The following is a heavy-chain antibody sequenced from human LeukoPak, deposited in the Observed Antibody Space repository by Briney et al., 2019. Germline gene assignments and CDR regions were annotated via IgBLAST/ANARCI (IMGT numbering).Heavy chain of an antibody. CDR2: ISAYNGNT. Sequence: ASVTVSCKASGYTFSGYGFSWVRQAPGQGLEWMGWISAYNGNTKYAQKYQGRVTMTTDTSTSTAYVELRSLRSDDTAVYYCARGGGSYGDYSLWLGYWGQGTLVSVSS. V-gene: IGHV1-18*01. CDR3: ARGGGSYGDYSLWLGY. D-gene: IGHD4-17*01. J-gene: IGHJ4*02. CDR1: GYTFSGYG.